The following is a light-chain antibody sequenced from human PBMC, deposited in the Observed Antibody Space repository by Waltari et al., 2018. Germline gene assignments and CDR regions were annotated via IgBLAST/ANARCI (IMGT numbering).Light chain of an antibody. CDR2: GVS. V-gene: IGKV3D-15*01. CDR3: QHYTNWPLT. Sequence: EIVMTQSPATLSVSPGERATLSCRASQSVISNYLAWYQQKPGQAPRLLIYGVSTRATGIPDRFSGSGSGTDFTLTISSLQSEDFAVYYCQHYTNWPLTFGGGTKVEIK. J-gene: IGKJ4*01. CDR1: QSVISN.